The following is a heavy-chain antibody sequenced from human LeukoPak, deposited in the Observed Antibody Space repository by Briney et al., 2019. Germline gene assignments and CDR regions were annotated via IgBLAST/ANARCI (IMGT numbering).Heavy chain of an antibody. Sequence: ASVKVSCKVSGYTLTELSMHWVRQAPGKGLEWMGGFDPEDGETIYAQKFQGRVTMTEDTSTNTAYMELSSLRSEDTAVYYCATGRYSSGWPYEGAFDIWGQGTMVTVSS. CDR3: ATGRYSSGWPYEGAFDI. D-gene: IGHD6-19*01. CDR2: FDPEDGET. V-gene: IGHV1-24*01. J-gene: IGHJ3*02. CDR1: GYTLTELS.